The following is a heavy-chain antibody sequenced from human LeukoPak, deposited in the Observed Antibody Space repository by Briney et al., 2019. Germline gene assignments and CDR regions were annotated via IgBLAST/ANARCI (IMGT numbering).Heavy chain of an antibody. V-gene: IGHV3-74*01. D-gene: IGHD3-22*01. CDR1: GFTVSCNS. J-gene: IGHJ5*02. CDR2: INSDGINT. CDR3: ARDLGQYYDTSDNWFDP. Sequence: GGSLRLSCTVSGFTVSCNSMSWVRQAPGKGLVWVSRINSDGINTSYADSVKGRFTISRDNAKNTLNLQMNSLRAEDTAVYYCARDLGQYYDTSDNWFDPWGQGTLVTVSS.